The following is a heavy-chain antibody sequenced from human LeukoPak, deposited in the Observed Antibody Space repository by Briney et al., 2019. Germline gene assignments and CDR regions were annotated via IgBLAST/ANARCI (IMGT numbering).Heavy chain of an antibody. CDR3: ARDYTLTLGTTTYFQH. CDR1: GYTFTSYA. CDR2: INTNTGNP. J-gene: IGHJ1*01. D-gene: IGHD1-7*01. V-gene: IGHV7-4-1*02. Sequence: ASVKVSCKASGYTFTSYAMNWVRQAPGHGLEWMGWINTNTGNPTYAKGFTGRFVFSFDTSVSTAYLQISNLKAEDTAVYYCARDYTLTLGTTTYFQHWGQGTLVIVSS.